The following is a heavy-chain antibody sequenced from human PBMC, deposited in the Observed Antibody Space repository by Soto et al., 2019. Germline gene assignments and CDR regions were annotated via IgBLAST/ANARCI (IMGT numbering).Heavy chain of an antibody. CDR2: ISYDGSNK. CDR1: GFTFSSYA. D-gene: IGHD4-17*01. CDR3: ARGGGNYGDYLEGGAFDI. Sequence: QVQLVESGGGVVQPGRSLRLSCAASGFTFSSYAMHWVRQAPGKGLEWVAVISYDGSNKYYADSVKGRFTISRDNSKNTRYLEMDSLRGEDTGVYYCARGGGNYGDYLEGGAFDIWGQGTMVTVSS. V-gene: IGHV3-30-3*01. J-gene: IGHJ3*02.